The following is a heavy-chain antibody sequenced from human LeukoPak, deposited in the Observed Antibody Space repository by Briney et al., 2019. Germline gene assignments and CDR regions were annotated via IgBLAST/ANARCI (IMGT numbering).Heavy chain of an antibody. J-gene: IGHJ5*02. D-gene: IGHD2-15*01. CDR1: GGSFSGYY. CDR3: ARGMVVAATPNWFDP. CDR2: INHSGST. V-gene: IGHV4-34*01. Sequence: SETLSLTRAVYGGSFSGYYWSWIRQPPGKGLEWIGEINHSGSTNYNPSLKSRVTISVDTSKNQFSLKLSSVTAADTAVYYCARGMVVAATPNWFDPWGQGTLVTVSS.